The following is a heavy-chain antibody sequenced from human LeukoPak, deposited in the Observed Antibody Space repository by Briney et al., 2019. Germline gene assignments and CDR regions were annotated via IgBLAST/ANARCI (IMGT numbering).Heavy chain of an antibody. CDR2: ISWNSGSI. D-gene: IGHD6-19*01. CDR3: AKDLGVAGRGSFDY. V-gene: IGHV3-9*01. J-gene: IGHJ4*02. CDR1: GFTFDDYA. Sequence: HPGGSLRLSCAASGFTFDDYAMHWVRQAPGKGLEWVSGISWNSGSIGYADSVKGRFTISRDNAKNSLYLQMNSLRAEDTALYYCAKDLGVAGRGSFDYWGQGTLVTVSS.